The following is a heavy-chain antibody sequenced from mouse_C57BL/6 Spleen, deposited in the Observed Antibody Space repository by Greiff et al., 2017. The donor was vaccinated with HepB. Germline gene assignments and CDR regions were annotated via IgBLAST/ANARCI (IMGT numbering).Heavy chain of an antibody. J-gene: IGHJ3*01. CDR1: GYTFTSYW. CDR2: IHPNSGST. V-gene: IGHV1-64*01. D-gene: IGHD4-1*02. CDR3: ANPQLGSWFAY. Sequence: QVQLKQPGAELVKPGASVKLSCKASGYTFTSYWMHWVKQRPGQGLEWIGMIHPNSGSTNYNEKFKSKATLTVDKSSSTAYMQLSSLTSEDSAVYYCANPQLGSWFAYWGQGTLVTVSA.